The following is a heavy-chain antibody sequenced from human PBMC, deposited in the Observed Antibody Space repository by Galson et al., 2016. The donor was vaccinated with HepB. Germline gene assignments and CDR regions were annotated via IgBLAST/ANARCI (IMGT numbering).Heavy chain of an antibody. J-gene: IGHJ4*02. CDR3: AKMDEGTSKRNIDY. V-gene: IGHV3-23*01. D-gene: IGHD2-2*03. CDR1: GFTFSSYG. CDR2: VSGSGGST. Sequence: SLRLSCAASGFTFSSYGMSWVRQAPGKGLEWVSAVSGSGGSTSYADSVKGRFTISRDNSKNTLYLQMNSLRAEDTAVYSCAKMDEGTSKRNIDYWGQGTLVTVST.